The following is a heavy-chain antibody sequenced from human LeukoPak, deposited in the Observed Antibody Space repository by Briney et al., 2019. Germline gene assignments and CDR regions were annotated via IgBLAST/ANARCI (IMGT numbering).Heavy chain of an antibody. V-gene: IGHV3-30*18. Sequence: GGSLRLSCTASGFTFSSYGMHWVRQAPGKGLEWVAVISYDGSNKYYADSVKGRFTISRDNSKNTLYLQMNSLRAEDTAVYYCAKDLALRHCSGGSCYSNYYYYMDVWGKGTTVTVSS. CDR3: AKDLALRHCSGGSCYSNYYYYMDV. J-gene: IGHJ6*03. CDR2: ISYDGSNK. CDR1: GFTFSSYG. D-gene: IGHD2-15*01.